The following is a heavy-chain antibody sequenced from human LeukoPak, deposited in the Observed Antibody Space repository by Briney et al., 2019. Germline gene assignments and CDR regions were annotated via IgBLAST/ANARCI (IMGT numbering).Heavy chain of an antibody. CDR1: GFTFSSYN. CDR2: ISSSTNYI. V-gene: IGHV3-21*01. D-gene: IGHD3/OR15-3a*01. CDR3: ARDLGQGTGVLYYYYGMDV. J-gene: IGHJ6*02. Sequence: GGSLRLSCAASGFTFSSYNMNWVRQAPGKGLEWVSSISSSTNYIYYADSVKGRFTISRDNGKNSLFLQMNSLGAEDTAVYYCARDLGQGTGVLYYYYGMDVWGQGTTVTVS.